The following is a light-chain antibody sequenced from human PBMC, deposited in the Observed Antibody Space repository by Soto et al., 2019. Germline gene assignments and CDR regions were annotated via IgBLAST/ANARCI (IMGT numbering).Light chain of an antibody. J-gene: IGLJ1*01. Sequence: QSVLTQPPSASGTPGQRVTISCSGSSSNIGSNTVNWYQQLPGTAPKLLIYGNDNRPSGVPERFSGSKSGTSASLAITGLRADDEADYYCQSYGSSPSANFVFGTGTKLTVL. CDR3: QSYGSSPSANFV. V-gene: IGLV1-44*01. CDR1: SSNIGSNT. CDR2: GND.